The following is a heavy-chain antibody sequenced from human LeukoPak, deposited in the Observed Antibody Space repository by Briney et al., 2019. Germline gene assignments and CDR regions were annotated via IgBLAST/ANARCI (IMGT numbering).Heavy chain of an antibody. CDR3: ATDQGYSSGCNGFDY. Sequence: PGGSLRLSCAASGFTFSSYAMSWLRQAPGRGLECGSAISSSGRSTYYADSVTGRSTISKDNSKNTLYLQMNSLRDDDTTVYYCATDQGYSSGCNGFDYWGQGTLVTVSS. CDR2: ISSSGRST. CDR1: GFTFSSYA. V-gene: IGHV3-23*01. D-gene: IGHD6-19*01. J-gene: IGHJ4*02.